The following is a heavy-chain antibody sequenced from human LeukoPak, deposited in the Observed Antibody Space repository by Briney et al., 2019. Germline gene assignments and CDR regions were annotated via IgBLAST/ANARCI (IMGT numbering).Heavy chain of an antibody. CDR2: IYYSGST. J-gene: IGHJ4*02. Sequence: PSETLSLTCTVSGGSISSGGYYWSWIRQHPGKGLEWIGYIYYSGSTYYNPSLKSRVTISVDTSKNQFSLKLSSVTAADTAVYYCARGRYRNEEYFDSWGQGTLVTVSS. V-gene: IGHV4-31*03. CDR3: ARGRYRNEEYFDS. D-gene: IGHD3-16*02. CDR1: GGSISSGGYY.